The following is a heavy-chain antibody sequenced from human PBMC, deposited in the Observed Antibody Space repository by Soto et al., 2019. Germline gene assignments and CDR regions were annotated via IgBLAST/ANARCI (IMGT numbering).Heavy chain of an antibody. J-gene: IGHJ4*02. V-gene: IGHV4-39*01. Sequence: QLQLQESGPGLVKPSETLSLTCAVSGGSVSSGGNYWGWIRPSPGKGLEWIGSVHDTGTAHYNPSLTSRVTISVDTSKNQFSLNVTSVTAADTAVYYCARGLSSPSAAGVWGQGTLVTVSS. CDR2: VHDTGTA. CDR1: GGSVSSGGNY. CDR3: ARGLSSPSAAGV. D-gene: IGHD6-6*01.